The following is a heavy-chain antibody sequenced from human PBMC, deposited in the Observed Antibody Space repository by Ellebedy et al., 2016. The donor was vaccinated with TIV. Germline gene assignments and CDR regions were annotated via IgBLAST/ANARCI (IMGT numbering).Heavy chain of an antibody. Sequence: GESLKISCTTSGFTFNNYWMHWVRQAPGRGLVWVSRINSDGSGTSYADSVKGRFTISRDNAKNTLYLQMNSLRADDTAVYYCAKGGGKVFDYWGQGTLVTVSS. J-gene: IGHJ4*02. D-gene: IGHD3-16*01. CDR3: AKGGGKVFDY. V-gene: IGHV3-74*01. CDR1: GFTFNNYW. CDR2: INSDGSGT.